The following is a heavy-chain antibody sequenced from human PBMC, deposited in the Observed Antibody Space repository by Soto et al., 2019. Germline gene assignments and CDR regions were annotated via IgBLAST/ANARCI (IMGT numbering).Heavy chain of an antibody. CDR1: GGSISSCGYS. CDR3: ARGPPLGY. CDR2: IYHSGST. J-gene: IGHJ4*02. Sequence: SETLSLTCAVSGGSISSCGYSWSWIRQPPGKGLEWIGYIYHSGSTYYNPSLKSRVTISVDTSKNQFSLKPSSVTAADTAVYYCARGPPLGYWGQGTLVTVSS. V-gene: IGHV4-30-2*01.